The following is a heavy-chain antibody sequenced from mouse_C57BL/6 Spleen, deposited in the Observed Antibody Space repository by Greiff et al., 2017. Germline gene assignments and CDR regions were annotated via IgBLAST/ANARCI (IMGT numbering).Heavy chain of an antibody. J-gene: IGHJ2*01. Sequence: QVQLQQPGAELVKPGASVKMSCKASGYTFTSYWITWVKQRPGQGLEWIGDIYPTDGRTNYNEKFKDKATLTVDTSSSTAYMQLSSLTSEDSAVFYCARAGPLGRSVDYWGQGTTRTVSS. CDR1: GYTFTSYW. D-gene: IGHD4-1*01. CDR3: ARAGPLGRSVDY. V-gene: IGHV1-55*01. CDR2: IYPTDGRT.